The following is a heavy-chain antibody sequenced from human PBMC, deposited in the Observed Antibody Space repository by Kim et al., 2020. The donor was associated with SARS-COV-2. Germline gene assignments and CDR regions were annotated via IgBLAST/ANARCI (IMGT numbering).Heavy chain of an antibody. CDR2: INHSGGI. Sequence: SETLSLTCAVYGGSLSGYSWNWIRQPPGKGLEWIGEINHSGGINYSPSLKSRVTMSIDTSKNQFSLRLSSVTAADRAVYFCARGQVVVVPSPILGLGPIYYYYNMDVWGRGTTVTVSS. J-gene: IGHJ6*03. CDR1: GGSLSGYS. V-gene: IGHV4-34*01. D-gene: IGHD2-2*01. CDR3: ARGQVVVVPSPILGLGPIYYYYNMDV.